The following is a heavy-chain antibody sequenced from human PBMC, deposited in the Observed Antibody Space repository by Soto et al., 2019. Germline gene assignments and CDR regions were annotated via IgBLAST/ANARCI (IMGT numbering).Heavy chain of an antibody. D-gene: IGHD2-2*02. CDR3: ERVIGYCSSTSCYTPPIFDY. V-gene: IGHV4-59*01. J-gene: IGHJ4*02. CDR2: IYYSGST. Sequence: PSETLSLTCTVSGGSISSYYWSWIRQPPGKGLEWIGYIYYSGSTNYNPSLKSRVTISVDTSKNQFSLKLSSVTAADTAVYYCERVIGYCSSTSCYTPPIFDYWGQGTLVTVSS. CDR1: GGSISSYY.